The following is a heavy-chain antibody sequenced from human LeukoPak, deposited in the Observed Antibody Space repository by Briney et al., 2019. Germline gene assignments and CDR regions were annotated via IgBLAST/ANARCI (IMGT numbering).Heavy chain of an antibody. Sequence: QPGGSLRLSRAASGFTFSSYDMHWVRQASGKSLEWVSAIGTAGDTYYAASVKGRFTISRENAKNSLYLHMNSLRVGDTAVYYCVALWSASYVYWGQGALVAVSS. CDR2: IGTAGDT. CDR3: VALWSASYVY. CDR1: GFTFSSYD. J-gene: IGHJ4*02. V-gene: IGHV3-13*01. D-gene: IGHD3-3*01.